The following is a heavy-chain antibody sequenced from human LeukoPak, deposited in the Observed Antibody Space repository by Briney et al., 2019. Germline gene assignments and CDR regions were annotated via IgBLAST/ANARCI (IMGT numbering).Heavy chain of an antibody. CDR1: GYSFTSYW. D-gene: IGHD3-22*01. CDR2: IYPGDSET. V-gene: IGHV5-51*01. J-gene: IGHJ4*02. CDR3: ATIVDSSPESYFDY. Sequence: GESLKFSCKGSGYSFTSYWIGWVRQMPGKGLEWMGIIYPGDSETRYSPSFQGQVTISADRSINTAYLQWSSLKASDTAMYYCATIVDSSPESYFDYWGQSTLVTVSS.